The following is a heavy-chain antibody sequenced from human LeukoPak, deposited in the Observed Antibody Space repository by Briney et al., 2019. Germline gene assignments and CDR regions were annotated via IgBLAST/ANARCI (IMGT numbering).Heavy chain of an antibody. J-gene: IGHJ4*02. CDR1: GFTFSSYS. CDR3: ARVGLKWALDY. Sequence: GGSLRLSCAASGFTFSSYSMTWVRQAPGKGLEWVSYISSSSSTIYYADSVKGRFTISRDNAKNSLYLQMNSLRAEDTAVYYCARVGLKWALDYWGQGTLVTVSS. D-gene: IGHD1-26*01. CDR2: ISSSSSTI. V-gene: IGHV3-48*01.